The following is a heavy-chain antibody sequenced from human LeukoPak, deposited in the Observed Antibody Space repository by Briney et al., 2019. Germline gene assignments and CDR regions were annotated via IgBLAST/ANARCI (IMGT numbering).Heavy chain of an antibody. D-gene: IGHD2-21*01. V-gene: IGHV4-59*01. Sequence: SETLSLTCTVSGGSISSYYWSWLRQPPGKGLEWIGYIYYSGSTNYNPSLTSRVTISVDTSKNQFSLKLSSVAAADTAVYYCARVLAYCGGDCPYYYYYYMDVWGKGTTVTVSS. CDR3: ARVLAYCGGDCPYYYYYYMDV. CDR1: GGSISSYY. J-gene: IGHJ6*03. CDR2: IYYSGST.